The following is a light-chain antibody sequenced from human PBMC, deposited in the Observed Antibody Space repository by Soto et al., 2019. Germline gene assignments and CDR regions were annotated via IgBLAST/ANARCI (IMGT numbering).Light chain of an antibody. CDR3: QTWGTGIHYV. J-gene: IGLJ1*01. V-gene: IGLV4-69*01. CDR1: SGHSSYA. CDR2: LNSDGSH. Sequence: QSVLTQSPSASASLGASVKLTCTLSSGHSSYAIAWHQQQPEKRPRYLMKLNSDGSHSKGDGIPDRFSGSSSGAERYLTIASLQSEDEADYYCQTWGTGIHYVFGTGTKLTVL.